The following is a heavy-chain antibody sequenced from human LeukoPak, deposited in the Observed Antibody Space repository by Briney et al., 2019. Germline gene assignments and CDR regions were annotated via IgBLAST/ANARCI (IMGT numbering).Heavy chain of an antibody. D-gene: IGHD4-17*01. CDR3: ARHLTVTTVMGYFDY. J-gene: IGHJ4*02. CDR1: GGTFSSYA. V-gene: IGHV1-69*06. CDR2: IIPIFGTA. Sequence: GASVKVSCKAPGGTFSSYAISWVRQAPGQGLEWMGGIIPIFGTANYAQKFQGRVTITADKSTSTAYMELSSLRSEDTAVYYCARHLTVTTVMGYFDYWGQGTLVTVSS.